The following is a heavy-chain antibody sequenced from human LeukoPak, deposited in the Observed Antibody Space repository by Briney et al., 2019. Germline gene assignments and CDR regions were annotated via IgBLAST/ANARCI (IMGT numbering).Heavy chain of an antibody. J-gene: IGHJ6*02. Sequence: SETLSLTCAVYGESFSGYYWTWIRQPPGKGLEWIGEINHSVSTNYNPSLKSRVTISVDTSKNQFSLKLSSVTAADTAVYYCARGHYYYDSSGSRAVYYYYGMDVWGQGTTVTVSS. D-gene: IGHD3-22*01. CDR3: ARGHYYYDSSGSRAVYYYYGMDV. CDR2: INHSVST. CDR1: GESFSGYY. V-gene: IGHV4-34*01.